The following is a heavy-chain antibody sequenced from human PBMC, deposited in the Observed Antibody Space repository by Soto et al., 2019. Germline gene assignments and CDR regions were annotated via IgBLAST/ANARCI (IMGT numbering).Heavy chain of an antibody. V-gene: IGHV4-59*01. CDR3: ARDRSIVLVPAAIGYYYYGMDV. CDR1: GDSLSSYY. Sequence: PSETLSLTCTVSGDSLSSYYWNWIRQPPGKGLECNGYIYYSGSTNYNPSLKSRVTISVDTSKNQFSLKLSSVTAADTAVYYCARDRSIVLVPAAIGYYYYGMDVWGQGTTVTVSS. CDR2: IYYSGST. J-gene: IGHJ6*02. D-gene: IGHD2-2*02.